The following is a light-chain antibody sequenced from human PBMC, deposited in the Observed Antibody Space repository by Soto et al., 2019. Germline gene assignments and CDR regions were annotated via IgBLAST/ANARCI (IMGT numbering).Light chain of an antibody. CDR3: QQFNSYPFT. V-gene: IGKV1-13*02. CDR2: DAS. CDR1: QGISSA. Sequence: AIQLTQSPSSLSASVGDRVTITCRASQGISSALAWYQQKPGKAPKLLIYDASSLESGVPSRFSGSGSGTDFTLTISSLQPEDFATYYCQQFNSYPFTFGPVTIVDIK. J-gene: IGKJ3*01.